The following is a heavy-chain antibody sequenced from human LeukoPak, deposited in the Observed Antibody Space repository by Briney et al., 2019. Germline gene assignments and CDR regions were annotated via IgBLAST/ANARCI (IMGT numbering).Heavy chain of an antibody. J-gene: IGHJ4*02. CDR1: GFTVSSNY. V-gene: IGHV3-48*02. CDR3: ARERYGGALDN. CDR2: IGASGTTL. Sequence: GGSLRLSCAASGFTVSSNYMNWVRQAPGKGLEWFSYIGASGTTLSYADSVKGRFTVSRDNAENSLYLQMNSLRDDDTAVYYCARERYGGALDNWGQGTLVTVSS. D-gene: IGHD4-23*01.